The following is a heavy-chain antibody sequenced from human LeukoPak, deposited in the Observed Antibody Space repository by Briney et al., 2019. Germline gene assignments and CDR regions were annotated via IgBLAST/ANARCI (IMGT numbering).Heavy chain of an antibody. V-gene: IGHV3-23*01. D-gene: IGHD3-10*01. CDR3: ANPYGSGSYPDY. Sequence: PGGSLRLSCAASRFTFSSYAMSWVRQAPGKGLEWVSAISGSGGSTYYADSVKGRFTISRDNSKSTLYLQMNSLRAEDTAVYYCANPYGSGSYPDYWGQGTLVTVSS. CDR2: ISGSGGST. J-gene: IGHJ4*02. CDR1: RFTFSSYA.